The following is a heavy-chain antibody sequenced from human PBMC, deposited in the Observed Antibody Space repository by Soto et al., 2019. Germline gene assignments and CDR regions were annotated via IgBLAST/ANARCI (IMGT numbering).Heavy chain of an antibody. CDR3: ARNSYDGSGLFY. D-gene: IGHD3-22*01. CDR1: GGSISSTSCH. V-gene: IGHV4-39*01. Sequence: PSETLSLTCTVSGGSISSTSCHWVWILQPPGKGLEWIWSLDYLGVTFYNPSLKSRVTISADTSKNQFSLKVNSVTAADAAVYYCARNSYDGSGLFYWGQGTVVTVSS. J-gene: IGHJ4*02. CDR2: LDYLGVT.